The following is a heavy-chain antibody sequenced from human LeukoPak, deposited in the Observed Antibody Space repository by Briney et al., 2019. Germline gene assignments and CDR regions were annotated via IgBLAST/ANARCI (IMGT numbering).Heavy chain of an antibody. CDR3: ARVTREWELRTTDFDY. Sequence: PGGSLRLSCTASGFTFSSYSMNWVRQAPGKGLEWVSYISSSSSNIFYADSFKGRFTISRDNAQNSLYLQMNSLRAEDTAVYYCARVTREWELRTTDFDYWGQGTLVTVSS. J-gene: IGHJ4*02. D-gene: IGHD1-26*01. CDR2: ISSSSSNI. V-gene: IGHV3-21*01. CDR1: GFTFSSYS.